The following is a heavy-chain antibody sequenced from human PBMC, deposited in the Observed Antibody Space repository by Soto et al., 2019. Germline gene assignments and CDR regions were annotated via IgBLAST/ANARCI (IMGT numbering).Heavy chain of an antibody. J-gene: IGHJ3*02. CDR2: IWYDGSNK. CDR1: GFTFSSYG. CDR3: ARRKNEEDAFDI. V-gene: IGHV3-33*01. D-gene: IGHD1-1*01. Sequence: GGSLRLSCAASGFTFSSYGMHWVRQAPGKGLEWVAVIWYDGSNKYYADSVKGRFTISRDNSNNTLYLQMNSLRAEDTAVYYCARRKNEEDAFDIWCQGTMVTVSS.